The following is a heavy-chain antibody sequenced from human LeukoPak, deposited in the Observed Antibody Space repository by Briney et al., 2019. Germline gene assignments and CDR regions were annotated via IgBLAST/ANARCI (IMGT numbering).Heavy chain of an antibody. CDR2: ISGSGGST. CDR3: ARSYYDNLWGRGAYFDH. V-gene: IGHV3-23*01. CDR1: GFTFSSYA. J-gene: IGHJ4*02. Sequence: GGSLRLSCAASGFTFSSYAMSWVRQAPGKGLEWVSAISGSGGSTYYADSVKGRFTISRDNSKNTLYLQMNSLGAEDTAVYYCARSYYDNLWGRGAYFDHWGQGTLVTVSS. D-gene: IGHD3-16*01.